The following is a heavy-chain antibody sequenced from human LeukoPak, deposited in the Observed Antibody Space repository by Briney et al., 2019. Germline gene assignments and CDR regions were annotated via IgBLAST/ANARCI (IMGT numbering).Heavy chain of an antibody. J-gene: IGHJ6*02. V-gene: IGHV3-7*02. Sequence: GGSLRLSCAASGFSFSNYWMDWVRQAPGKGLEWVANIKQDGSEKKCLDSVKGRFTISRDNAQNSLYLQMNSLRVEDTAVYYCARGGENSSGYRVFYYGMDVWGQGTTVTVSS. CDR3: ARGGENSSGYRVFYYGMDV. CDR1: GFSFSNYW. D-gene: IGHD3-22*01. CDR2: IKQDGSEK.